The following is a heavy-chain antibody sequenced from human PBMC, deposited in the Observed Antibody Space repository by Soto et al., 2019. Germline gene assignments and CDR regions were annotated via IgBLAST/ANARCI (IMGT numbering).Heavy chain of an antibody. Sequence: SETLSLTCTVSGGSISSGGYYWSWIRQHPGKGLEWIGYIYYSGSTYYNPSLKSRVTISVDTSKNQFSLKLSSVTAADTAVYYCARGPRIQLWLPPYFDYWGQGTPVTVSS. V-gene: IGHV4-31*03. CDR2: IYYSGST. CDR1: GGSISSGGYY. CDR3: ARGPRIQLWLPPYFDY. J-gene: IGHJ4*02. D-gene: IGHD5-18*01.